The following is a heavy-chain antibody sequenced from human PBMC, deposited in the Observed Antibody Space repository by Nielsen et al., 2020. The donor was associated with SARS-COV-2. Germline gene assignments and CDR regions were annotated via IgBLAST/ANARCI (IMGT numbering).Heavy chain of an antibody. CDR1: GGSFSGYY. J-gene: IGHJ4*02. CDR3: ARVPYYYGSGSYQQPDY. Sequence: SETLSLTCAVYGGSFSGYYWSWIRQPPGKGLEWIGEINHSGSTNYNPSLKSRVTISVDTSKNQFSLKLSSVTAADTAVYYCARVPYYYGSGSYQQPDYWGQGTLVTRLL. V-gene: IGHV4-34*01. D-gene: IGHD3-10*01. CDR2: INHSGST.